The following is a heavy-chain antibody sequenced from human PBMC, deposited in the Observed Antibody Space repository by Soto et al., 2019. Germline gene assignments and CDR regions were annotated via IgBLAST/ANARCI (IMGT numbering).Heavy chain of an antibody. CDR2: ISTFNGKT. CDR1: RYTFTSHG. V-gene: IGHV1-18*01. D-gene: IGHD1-26*01. CDR3: ARLLTEGATFREDAFDL. Sequence: QVQLVQSGGDVKTPGASVKVSCTTFRYTFTSHGIAWVRQAPGQGLEGMGWISTFNGKTDYAQKFQGRVTITADTLTSTVHMELRSLRSDDTAVYYCARLLTEGATFREDAFDLWGQGTKVTVSS. J-gene: IGHJ3*01.